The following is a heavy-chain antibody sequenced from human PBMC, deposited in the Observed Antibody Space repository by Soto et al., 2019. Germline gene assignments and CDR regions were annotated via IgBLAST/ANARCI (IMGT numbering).Heavy chain of an antibody. Sequence: GGSLRLSCAASGFTFSSYAMNWVRQAPGKGLEWVSVIRENGGDTYYSDSVKGRFTISRDNSKKTLYLQMNSLRAEDTAVYYCAKDRYCSGGTCLNFYGMDVWGQGNTVTVSS. CDR3: AKDRYCSGGTCLNFYGMDV. D-gene: IGHD2-15*01. CDR1: GFTFSSYA. V-gene: IGHV3-23*01. J-gene: IGHJ6*02. CDR2: IRENGGDT.